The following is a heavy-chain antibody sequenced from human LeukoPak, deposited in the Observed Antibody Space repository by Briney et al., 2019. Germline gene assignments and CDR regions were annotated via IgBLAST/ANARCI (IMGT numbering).Heavy chain of an antibody. CDR1: GYTFTSYD. D-gene: IGHD3-10*01. V-gene: IGHV1-8*03. CDR2: MNPNSGNT. J-gene: IGHJ4*02. Sequence: GASVKVSCKASGYTFTSYDINWVRQATGQGLEWMGWMNPNSGNTGYAQKFQGRVTITRNTSISTAYMELSSLRSEDTAVYYCARFYGSGTYSVYYFDYWGQGTLVTVSS. CDR3: ARFYGSGTYSVYYFDY.